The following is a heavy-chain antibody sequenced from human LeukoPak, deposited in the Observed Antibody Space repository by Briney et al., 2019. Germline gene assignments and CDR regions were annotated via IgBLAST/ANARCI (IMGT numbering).Heavy chain of an antibody. V-gene: IGHV1-69*01. Sequence: GASVKVSCKASGGTFSSYAISWVRQAPGQGLEWMGGIIPILGTANYAQKFQGRVTITADESTSTAYMEQSSLRSEDTAVYYCARRRFGELAKYNWFDPWGQGTLVTVSS. CDR2: IIPILGTA. CDR1: GGTFSSYA. D-gene: IGHD3-10*01. CDR3: ARRRFGELAKYNWFDP. J-gene: IGHJ5*02.